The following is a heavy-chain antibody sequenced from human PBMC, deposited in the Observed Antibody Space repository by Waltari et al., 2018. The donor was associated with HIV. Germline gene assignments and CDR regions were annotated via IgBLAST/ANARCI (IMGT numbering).Heavy chain of an antibody. CDR3: AGGRDSREQRLVAGFDF. CDR2: SNERGRN. Sequence: QVQLQQWGAGLLKPSDTLSLTCAVYNASFSDYYWTWIRQIPGKRLEWIGESNERGRNDDNPYLKSGGTMASDMSKRQFSMRLKSVVAADTALYFCAGGRDSREQRLVAGFDFWGRGTLVTVSS. V-gene: IGHV4-34*02. J-gene: IGHJ4*02. CDR1: NASFSDYY. D-gene: IGHD2-8*02.